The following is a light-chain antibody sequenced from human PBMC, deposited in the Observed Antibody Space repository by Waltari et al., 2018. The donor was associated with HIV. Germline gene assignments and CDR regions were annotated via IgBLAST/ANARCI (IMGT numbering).Light chain of an antibody. CDR1: QSVSDY. Sequence: EVVLTQSPATLSLSPGEIATLSCRASQSVSDYLAWYQQKPGQAPRLLIYDASNRATGIPARFSGSGSGTDFTLTISSLEPEDFAVYYCQQRSNWRRSGLTFGGGTKVEIK. CDR2: DAS. J-gene: IGKJ4*01. V-gene: IGKV3-11*01. CDR3: QQRSNWRRSGLT.